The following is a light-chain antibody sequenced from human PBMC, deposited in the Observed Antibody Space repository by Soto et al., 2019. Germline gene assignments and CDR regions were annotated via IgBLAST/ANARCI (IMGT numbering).Light chain of an antibody. CDR3: QFYDSLPLLT. J-gene: IGKJ4*01. CDR1: QSISNH. CDR2: DAS. V-gene: IGKV1-33*01. Sequence: DIQMTQSPSSLSASVEDRVIITCRASQSISNHLNWYQQKPGKAPKLLIYDASNLQTGAPSRFSGSGSGTHFTFTISSLQPEDIATYYCQFYDSLPLLTFGGGTKV.